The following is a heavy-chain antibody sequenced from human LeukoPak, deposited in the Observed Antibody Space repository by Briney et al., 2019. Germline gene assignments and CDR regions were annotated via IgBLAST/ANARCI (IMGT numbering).Heavy chain of an antibody. CDR1: GGSISSGSYY. J-gene: IGHJ3*02. CDR2: IYYSGNT. D-gene: IGHD3-22*01. V-gene: IGHV4-39*07. CDR3: ARGDYYDSSGYYGSGAFDI. Sequence: PSETLSLTCTVSGGSISSGSYYWGWIRQPPGKGLEWIGSIYYSGNTYYNPSLRGRVTISVDASKNEFSLKLSSVTAADTAVYYCARGDYYDSSGYYGSGAFDIWGQGTMVTVSS.